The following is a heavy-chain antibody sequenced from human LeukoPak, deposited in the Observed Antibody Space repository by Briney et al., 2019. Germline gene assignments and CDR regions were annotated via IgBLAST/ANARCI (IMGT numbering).Heavy chain of an antibody. Sequence: MPGGSLRPSCAASGFTFISYDMNWVRQAPGKGLEWIGEIYHSGSTNYNPSLKSRVTISVDKSKNQFSLKLSSVTAADTAVYYCARVGIAVAVTFDYWGQGTLVTVSS. J-gene: IGHJ4*02. V-gene: IGHV4-4*02. CDR2: IYHSGST. CDR3: ARVGIAVAVTFDY. D-gene: IGHD6-19*01. CDR1: GFTFISYDM.